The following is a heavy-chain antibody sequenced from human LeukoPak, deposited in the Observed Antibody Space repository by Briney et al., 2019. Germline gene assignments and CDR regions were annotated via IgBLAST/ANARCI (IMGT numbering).Heavy chain of an antibody. V-gene: IGHV3-30*18. CDR2: ISYDGSNK. Sequence: GRSLRLSRAASGFTFSSYAMHWVRQAPGKGLEWVAVISYDGSNKSYADSVKGRFTISRDNSKNTLYLQMNSLRAEDMAVYYCAKDPEENILRYFDWGGWGQGTLVTVSS. CDR3: AKDPEENILRYFDWGG. D-gene: IGHD3-9*01. J-gene: IGHJ4*02. CDR1: GFTFSSYA.